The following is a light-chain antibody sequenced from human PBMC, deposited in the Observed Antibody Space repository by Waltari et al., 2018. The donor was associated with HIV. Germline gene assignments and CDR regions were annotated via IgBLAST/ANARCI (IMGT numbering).Light chain of an antibody. V-gene: IGLV2-14*01. CDR1: NRNIGFFNL. CDR3: SSYASDDTVV. Sequence: QSALTQPASVSGSPGQSLTISCTGANRNIGFFNLVSWYRQYPGKAPQLIIYGVTYRPSGISSRFSGAKSGSTASLTISGLQVDDEADYYCSSYASDDTVVFGGGTKLTVL. J-gene: IGLJ2*01. CDR2: GVT.